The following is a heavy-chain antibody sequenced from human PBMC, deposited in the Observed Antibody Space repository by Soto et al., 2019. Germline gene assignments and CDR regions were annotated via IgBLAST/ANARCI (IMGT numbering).Heavy chain of an antibody. CDR3: ASLNLSFDP. J-gene: IGHJ5*02. CDR1: GASISSGDSF. CDR2: IYSSGST. V-gene: IGHV4-30-4*01. Sequence: SETLSLTCTVSGASISSGDSFWSWIRQPPGKGLEWIAYIYSSGSTYYNPSLKRRVAISIDTSKNQFSLNLSSLTAAGTAVYYCASLNLSFDPWGQGTLVTVSS.